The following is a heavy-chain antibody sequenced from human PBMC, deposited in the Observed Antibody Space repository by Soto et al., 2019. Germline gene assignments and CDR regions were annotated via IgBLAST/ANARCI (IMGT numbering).Heavy chain of an antibody. Sequence: EVQLLESGGKLVQPGGSLTLSCAASGFTFSPYAMAWVRQAPGKGLEWVSGVSASGLNTDYADPVKGRFYISRDNSKNTVSLHMNSLRAEDTALYYCAKERPRRTSGYFVDYWGQGKPVTVSS. CDR3: AKERPRRTSGYFVDY. D-gene: IGHD5-18*01. J-gene: IGHJ4*02. V-gene: IGHV3-23*01. CDR1: GFTFSPYA. CDR2: VSASGLNT.